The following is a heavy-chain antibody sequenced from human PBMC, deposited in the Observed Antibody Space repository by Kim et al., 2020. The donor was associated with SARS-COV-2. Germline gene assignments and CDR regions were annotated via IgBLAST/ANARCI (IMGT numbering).Heavy chain of an antibody. J-gene: IGHJ4*02. CDR3: ARGDWYVGY. Sequence: SETLSLTCTVSGGSMNNFYWSWIRQPPGKGLEWIGYIHSSGNTNYNPSLKSRVTMSVDTSKNQFSLKVTSVSAADTAVYYCARGDWYVGYWGQGTLVTVSS. CDR2: IHSSGNT. D-gene: IGHD6-19*01. V-gene: IGHV4-59*01. CDR1: GGSMNNFY.